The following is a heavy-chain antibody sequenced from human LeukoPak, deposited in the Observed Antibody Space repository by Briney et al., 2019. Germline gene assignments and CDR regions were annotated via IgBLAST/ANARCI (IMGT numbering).Heavy chain of an antibody. D-gene: IGHD3-10*01. Sequence: GRSLRLSCAASGFTFNTYAMSWVRQAPGKGLEWVSGIRSSGVSTYYADSVKGRFTISRDNSKNTLYLQMNSLRAEDTAVYYCAKEVRESAWYYFDYWGQGTLVTVSS. CDR1: GFTFNTYA. CDR3: AKEVRESAWYYFDY. J-gene: IGHJ4*02. V-gene: IGHV3-23*01. CDR2: IRSSGVST.